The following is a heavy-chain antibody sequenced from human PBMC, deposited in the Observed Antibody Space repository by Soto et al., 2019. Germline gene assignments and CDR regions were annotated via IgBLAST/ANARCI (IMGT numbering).Heavy chain of an antibody. Sequence: GASEEVSCKASGYSFTTYYMHLLLQAPGQGLEWMGFINPSGGSTSYAQKFQGRVTMTRGTSTSTVYMELSSRRSGDTAVYYWARNDNSGLAYWGQGTLVTVSS. D-gene: IGHD3-22*01. CDR3: ARNDNSGLAY. CDR1: GYSFTTYY. CDR2: INPSGGST. V-gene: IGHV1-46*01. J-gene: IGHJ4*02.